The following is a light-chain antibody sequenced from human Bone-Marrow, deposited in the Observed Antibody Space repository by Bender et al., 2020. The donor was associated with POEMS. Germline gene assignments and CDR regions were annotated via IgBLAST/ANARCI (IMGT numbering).Light chain of an antibody. CDR3: QTCANSIGWV. Sequence: QLALTQSPSDSASLGASVKLTCTLSIGYSTYAIAWHQQQPEKGPRYLMRRNSDGSHSKGDGIPDRFSASSSGADRYLTISSLQSDDEAEYYCQTCANSIGWVFSGGNKLTVL. V-gene: IGLV4-69*01. CDR1: IGYSTYA. J-gene: IGLJ3*02. CDR2: RNSDGSH.